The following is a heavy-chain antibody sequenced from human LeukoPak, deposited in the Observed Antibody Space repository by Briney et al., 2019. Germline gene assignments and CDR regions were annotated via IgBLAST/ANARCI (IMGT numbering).Heavy chain of an antibody. D-gene: IGHD5-18*01. Sequence: VGSLRLSCTASGFTLGGHDMHWVRQTTGEDREGVAAVSAGHHAFYAGSVKGRFTVSREDAKNSLYLQMNSLRAGDTAVYYCVREARGYHYTYFDYWGQGSLVTVSS. J-gene: IGHJ4*02. CDR2: VSAGHHA. CDR1: GFTLGGHD. CDR3: VREARGYHYTYFDY. V-gene: IGHV3-13*01.